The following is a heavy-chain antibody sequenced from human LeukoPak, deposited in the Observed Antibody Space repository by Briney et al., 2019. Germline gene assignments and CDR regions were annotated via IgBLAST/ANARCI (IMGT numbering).Heavy chain of an antibody. CDR1: RFTLNTYT. CDR3: ARSGIKMVRGVIIKSPYHMDV. V-gene: IGHV3-21*01. Sequence: PRGALRLSCVASRFTLNTYTMNWVRQAPGEGLEWVSSISSRVTYIYYADSVKGRFTISRDDAKNSLSLQMNSLRAEDTAVYYCARSGIKMVRGVIIKSPYHMDVWGKGTTVTVSS. CDR2: ISSRVTYI. D-gene: IGHD3-10*01. J-gene: IGHJ6*03.